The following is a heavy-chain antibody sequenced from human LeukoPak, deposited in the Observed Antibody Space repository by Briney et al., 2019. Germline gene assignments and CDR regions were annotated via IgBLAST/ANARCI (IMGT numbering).Heavy chain of an antibody. Sequence: GGSLRLSCAASGFTFSSYWMSWVRQAPGKGLEWVANIKQDGSEKYYVDSVKGRFTISRDNAKNSLYLQMNSLRAEDTAVYYCARVASSYGYVKPENWFDPWGQGTLVTVSS. V-gene: IGHV3-7*01. CDR3: ARVASSYGYVKPENWFDP. J-gene: IGHJ5*02. D-gene: IGHD5-18*01. CDR2: IKQDGSEK. CDR1: GFTFSSYW.